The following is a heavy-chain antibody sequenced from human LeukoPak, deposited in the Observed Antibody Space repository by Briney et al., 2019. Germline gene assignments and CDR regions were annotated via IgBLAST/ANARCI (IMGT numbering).Heavy chain of an antibody. CDR3: STEDKYCTTTTCGDY. V-gene: IGHV1-2*02. CDR1: GYTFTDYY. D-gene: IGHD2-2*01. J-gene: IGHJ4*02. Sequence: ASVKVSCKASGYTFTDYYMHWVRQAPGHGLEWMGYIKPTSGDSNYAQKFQDRVTMTRDTSISTAYLELSGLTSDDTAVYYCSTEDKYCTTTTCGDYWGQGTLVTVSS. CDR2: IKPTSGDS.